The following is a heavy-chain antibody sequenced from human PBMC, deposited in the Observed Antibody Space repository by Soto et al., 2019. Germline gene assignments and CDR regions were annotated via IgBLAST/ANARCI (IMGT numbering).Heavy chain of an antibody. Sequence: QVQLVQSGAEVKKPGSSVKVSCKASGGTFSSYTISWVRQAPGQGLEWMGRIIPILGIANYAQKFQGRVMITADKSTSTADMELSSLRSEDTAVYYCASPPLMVRGAVFFPVWGKGTTVTVSS. CDR2: IIPILGIA. D-gene: IGHD3-10*01. V-gene: IGHV1-69*02. CDR3: ASPPLMVRGAVFFPV. J-gene: IGHJ6*04. CDR1: GGTFSSYT.